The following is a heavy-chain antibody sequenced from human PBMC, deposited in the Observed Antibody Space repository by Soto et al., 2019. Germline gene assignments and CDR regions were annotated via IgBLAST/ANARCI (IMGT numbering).Heavy chain of an antibody. J-gene: IGHJ4*02. CDR1: GFTFSSCG. V-gene: IGHV3-30*18. Sequence: GGSLRLSCAASGFTFSSCGMHWVRQAPGKGLEWVAVISYDGSNKYYADSVKGRFTISRDNSKNTLYLQMNSLRAEDTAVYYCAKDISAYYYDSSGGVLDYWGQGTLVTVSS. CDR2: ISYDGSNK. D-gene: IGHD3-22*01. CDR3: AKDISAYYYDSSGGVLDY.